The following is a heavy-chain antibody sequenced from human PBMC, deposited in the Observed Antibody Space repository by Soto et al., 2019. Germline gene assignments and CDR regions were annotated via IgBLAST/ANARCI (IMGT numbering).Heavy chain of an antibody. CDR3: AKHTSPHWELTRDNWLDP. Sequence: PGESLKISCKGSGYNFTSYWIGWVRQMPGKGLEWMGFIYPGDSDAKYSPSFQGQVTISADKSISTAYLQWSSLKASDTAMYYCAKHTSPHWELTRDNWLDPWGRGTLVPVSS. V-gene: IGHV5-51*01. J-gene: IGHJ5*02. CDR1: GYNFTSYW. CDR2: IYPGDSDA. D-gene: IGHD1-26*01.